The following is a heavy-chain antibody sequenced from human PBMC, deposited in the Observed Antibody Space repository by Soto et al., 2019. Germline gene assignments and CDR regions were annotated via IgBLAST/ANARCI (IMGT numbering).Heavy chain of an antibody. CDR3: ARADPLTAFQFDY. CDR1: GFTFSDYY. CDR2: ISSSGSTI. V-gene: IGHV3-11*01. Sequence: GGSLRLSCAASGFTFSDYYMSWIRQAPGKGLEWVSYISSSGSTIYYADSVKGRFTISRDNAKNSLYLQMNSLRAEDTAVYYCARADPLTAFQFDYWGQGTLVTVSS. J-gene: IGHJ4*02.